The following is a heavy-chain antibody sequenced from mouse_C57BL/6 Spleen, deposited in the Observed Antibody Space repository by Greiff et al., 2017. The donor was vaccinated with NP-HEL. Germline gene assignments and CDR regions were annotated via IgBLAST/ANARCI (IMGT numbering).Heavy chain of an antibody. V-gene: IGHV14-2*01. D-gene: IGHD1-1*01. J-gene: IGHJ2*01. Sequence: VHVKQSGAELVKPGASVKLSCTASGFNIKDYYMHWVKQRTEQGLEWIGRIDPEDGETKYAPKFKGKATITADPSSNTAYMQLSSLTSEDTAVYYCASPEVGADYWGQGTPLTVSS. CDR2: IDPEDGET. CDR1: GFNIKDYY. CDR3: ASPEVGADY.